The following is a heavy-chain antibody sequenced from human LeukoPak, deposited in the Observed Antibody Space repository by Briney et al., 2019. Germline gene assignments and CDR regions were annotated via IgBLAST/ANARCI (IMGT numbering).Heavy chain of an antibody. CDR2: IYYSGST. D-gene: IGHD6-19*01. CDR1: GGSISSSY. Sequence: SETLSLTCTVSGGSISSSYWSWIRQPPGKGLEWIGYIYYSGSTNYNPSLKSRVTISVDTSKNQFSLKLSSVAAADTAVYYCARSGYSSDDYFDYWGQGTLVTVSS. CDR3: ARSGYSSDDYFDY. J-gene: IGHJ4*02. V-gene: IGHV4-59*08.